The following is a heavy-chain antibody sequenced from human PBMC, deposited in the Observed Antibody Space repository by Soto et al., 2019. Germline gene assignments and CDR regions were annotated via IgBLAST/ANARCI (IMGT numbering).Heavy chain of an antibody. CDR1: GFTFSRYA. J-gene: IGHJ6*02. CDR3: AKGSSSWSLYSV. CDR2: ISGSGGST. Sequence: EVQLLESGGGLVQPGGSLRLSCAASGFTFSRYAMSWVRQAPGKGLEWVSAISGSGGSTYYADSVKGRFTISRDNSKNTLYLQMNSLRAEDTAVYYCAKGSSSWSLYSVWGQGTTVTVSS. D-gene: IGHD6-13*01. V-gene: IGHV3-23*01.